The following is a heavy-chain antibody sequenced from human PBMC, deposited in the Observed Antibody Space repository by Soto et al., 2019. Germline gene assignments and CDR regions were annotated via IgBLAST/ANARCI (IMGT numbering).Heavy chain of an antibody. CDR2: ISAYNGNT. D-gene: IGHD6-19*01. V-gene: IGHV1-18*01. CDR1: GYTFTSYG. Sequence: ASVKVSCKASGYTFTSYGISCVRQAPGQGLEWMGWISAYNGNTNYAQKLQGRVTMTTDTSTSTAYMELRSLRSDDTAVYYCARAVAGTYYYYYYMDVWGKGTTVTVSS. J-gene: IGHJ6*03. CDR3: ARAVAGTYYYYYYMDV.